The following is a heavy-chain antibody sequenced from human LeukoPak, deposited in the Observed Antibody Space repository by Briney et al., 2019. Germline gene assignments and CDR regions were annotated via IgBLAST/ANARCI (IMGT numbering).Heavy chain of an antibody. CDR2: ISSSSRYT. D-gene: IGHD6-6*01. Sequence: GGSLRLSCAASGFTFSDYYMSGIPHAPGKGLEWGSYISSSSRYTNYADSVKGRFTISTDNAKNSLYLQMNSLRAEDTAVYYCAREPKAGSSSDETPYWGQGTPVTVSS. CDR1: GFTFSDYY. J-gene: IGHJ4*02. V-gene: IGHV3-11*06. CDR3: AREPKAGSSSDETPY.